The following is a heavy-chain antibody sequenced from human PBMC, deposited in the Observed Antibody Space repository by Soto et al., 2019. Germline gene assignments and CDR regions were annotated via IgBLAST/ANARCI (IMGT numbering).Heavy chain of an antibody. CDR1: GYTFTSYG. CDR2: ISAYNGNT. J-gene: IGHJ3*02. D-gene: IGHD3-3*01. Sequence: QVQLVQSGAEVKKPGASVKVSCKASGYTFTSYGISWVRQAPGQGLEWMGWISAYNGNTNYAQKLQGRVTMTTDTSKSTAYMELRSLRSDDTAVYYCARESITIFGVAINDAFDIWGQGTMVTVSS. V-gene: IGHV1-18*01. CDR3: ARESITIFGVAINDAFDI.